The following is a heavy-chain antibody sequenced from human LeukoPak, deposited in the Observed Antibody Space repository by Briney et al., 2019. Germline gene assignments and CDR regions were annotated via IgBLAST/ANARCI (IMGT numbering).Heavy chain of an antibody. V-gene: IGHV3-21*01. CDR2: ISSSSSYI. CDR1: GFTFSSYS. J-gene: IGHJ5*02. Sequence: GGSLRLSCAASGFTFSSYSMNWVRQAPGKGLEWVSSISSSSSYIYYADSVKGRFTISRDNSKNTLYLQMNSLRAEDTAVYYCAKDQDYYGSGSYYRWFDPWGQGTLVTVSS. D-gene: IGHD3-10*01. CDR3: AKDQDYYGSGSYYRWFDP.